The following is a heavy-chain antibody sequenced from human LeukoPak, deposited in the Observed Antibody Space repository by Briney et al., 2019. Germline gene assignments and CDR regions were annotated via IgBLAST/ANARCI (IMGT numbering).Heavy chain of an antibody. CDR2: ITPSGGTT. J-gene: IGHJ4*02. Sequence: ASVKVSCKASGYTFTSSYMHWVRQAPGQGLEWMGIITPSGGTTNNAQKFQGRITMTRDMSTSTVYMELSSLRYEDTAVYYCARVRGYFDYWGQGTRVTVSS. CDR1: GYTFTSSY. CDR3: ARVRGYFDY. V-gene: IGHV1-46*01.